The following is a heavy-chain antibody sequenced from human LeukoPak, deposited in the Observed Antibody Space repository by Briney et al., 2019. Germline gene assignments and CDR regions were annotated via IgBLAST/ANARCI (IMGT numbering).Heavy chain of an antibody. Sequence: SETLSLTCTVPGGSISSYYWSWIRQPPGKGLEWIGYTSYSGSTNYNPSLKSRVTISLDTSKNHFSLKLTSVTAADTAVYYCARVVGATEPFDYWGQGTLVTVSS. J-gene: IGHJ4*02. D-gene: IGHD1-26*01. CDR3: ARVVGATEPFDY. V-gene: IGHV4-59*01. CDR2: TSYSGST. CDR1: GGSISSYY.